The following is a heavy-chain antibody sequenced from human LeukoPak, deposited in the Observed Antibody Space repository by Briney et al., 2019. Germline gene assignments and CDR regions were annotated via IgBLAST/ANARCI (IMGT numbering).Heavy chain of an antibody. CDR2: ISSSGSTI. Sequence: GGSLRLSCAASGFTFSDYYMSWVRQAPGKGLERVSYISSSGSTIYYADSVKGRFTISRDNAKNSLYLQMNSLRAEDTAVYYCARDRVTMVRGVILERYFDYWGQGTLVTVSS. V-gene: IGHV3-11*01. CDR1: GFTFSDYY. D-gene: IGHD3-10*01. CDR3: ARDRVTMVRGVILERYFDY. J-gene: IGHJ4*02.